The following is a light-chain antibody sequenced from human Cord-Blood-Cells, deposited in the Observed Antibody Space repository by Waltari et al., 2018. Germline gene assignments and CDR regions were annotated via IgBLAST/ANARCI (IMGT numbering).Light chain of an antibody. V-gene: IGLV3-1*01. J-gene: IGLJ2*01. CDR2: QES. CDR1: KLGDKY. CDR3: QAWDSSTAV. Sequence: SYELTQPPSVSVSPGQTASLTCSGDKLGDKYACWYQQKPGQSPVLVIYQESKRPSGIPGRFSGSNSGNTATLTISGTQAMDEADYYCQAWDSSTAVFGGGTKLTVL.